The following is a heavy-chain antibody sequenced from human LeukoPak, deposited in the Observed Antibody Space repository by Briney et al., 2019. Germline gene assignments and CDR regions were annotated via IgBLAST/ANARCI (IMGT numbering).Heavy chain of an antibody. CDR1: GGSFSDYY. D-gene: IGHD1-26*01. Sequence: TETLSLTCAVYGGSFSDYYWSWIRQPPGKGLEYIGEINHSGITNYNPSLMSRVTISVDTSKNQFSLKLSSVTAADTAVYYCARSRRYSGSYGRAFDIWGQGTMVTVSS. J-gene: IGHJ3*02. V-gene: IGHV4-34*01. CDR2: INHSGIT. CDR3: ARSRRYSGSYGRAFDI.